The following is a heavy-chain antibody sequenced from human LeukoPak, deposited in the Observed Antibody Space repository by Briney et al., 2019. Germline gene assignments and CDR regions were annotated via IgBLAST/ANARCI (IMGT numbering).Heavy chain of an antibody. J-gene: IGHJ5*02. V-gene: IGHV4-61*02. D-gene: IGHD4-23*01. CDR2: IYTSGST. CDR1: GGSISSGSYY. CDR3: ARRDYGGNSESSGFGP. Sequence: SETLSLTCTVSGGSISSGSYYWSWIRQPAGKGLEWIGRIYTSGSTNYNPSLKSRVTISVDTSKNQFSLKLSSVTAADTAVYYCARRDYGGNSESSGFGPWGQGTLVTVSS.